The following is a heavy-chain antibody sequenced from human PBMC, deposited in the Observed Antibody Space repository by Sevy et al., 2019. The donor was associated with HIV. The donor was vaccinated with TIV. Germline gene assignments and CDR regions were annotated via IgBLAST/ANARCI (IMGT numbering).Heavy chain of an antibody. V-gene: IGHV3-7*01. Sequence: GGSLRLSCAASGFSFSDYFVGWVRQAPGKGLEWVANVDQGGSQKYYVGSVKGRFTISRDNAKNSVYLQMNRLRLDDTAVYYCARELWPGDYWGQGTLVTVSS. J-gene: IGHJ4*02. CDR2: VDQGGSQK. D-gene: IGHD2-21*01. CDR1: GFSFSDYF. CDR3: ARELWPGDY.